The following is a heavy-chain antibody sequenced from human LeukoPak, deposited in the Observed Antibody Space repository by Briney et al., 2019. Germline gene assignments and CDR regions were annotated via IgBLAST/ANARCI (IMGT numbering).Heavy chain of an antibody. CDR2: ISSGSDYI. J-gene: IGHJ4*02. CDR1: GLTFRRYS. V-gene: IGHV3-21*01. Sequence: GGSLRLSCTASGLTFRRYSFNWVRQAPGKGLDWDSTISSGSDYIYYADSVRGRFTISRDNAENSLYLQMNSLRAEDTAVYYCTRDLSLAAPQGFDYWGQGTLVTVSS. CDR3: TRDLSLAAPQGFDY. D-gene: IGHD6-6*01.